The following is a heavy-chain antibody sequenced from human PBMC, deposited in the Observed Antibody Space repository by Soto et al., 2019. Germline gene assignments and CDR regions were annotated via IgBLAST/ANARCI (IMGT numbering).Heavy chain of an antibody. J-gene: IGHJ6*02. CDR3: ARPGAYYYYYGMEV. V-gene: IGHV3-7*03. Sequence: LRLSCAASGFTFSSYWMSWVRQAPGKGLEWVANIKQDGSEKYYVDSVKGRFTISRDNAKNSLYLQMNSLRAEDTAVYYCARPGAYYYYYGMEVWGQGTTVTVSS. CDR2: IKQDGSEK. CDR1: GFTFSSYW.